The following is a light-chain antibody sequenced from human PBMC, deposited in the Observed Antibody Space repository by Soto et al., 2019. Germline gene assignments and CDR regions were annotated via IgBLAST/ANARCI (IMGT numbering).Light chain of an antibody. Sequence: EIVLPQSPGTLSLSPGERATLSGRASQSVSSSYLAWYQQKPGQAPRLLIYGASSRATGIPDRFSGSGSGTDFTLTISRLEPEDFAVYYCHQYDSWTFGQGTKVDIK. V-gene: IGKV3-20*01. CDR1: QSVSSSY. CDR2: GAS. J-gene: IGKJ1*01. CDR3: HQYDSWT.